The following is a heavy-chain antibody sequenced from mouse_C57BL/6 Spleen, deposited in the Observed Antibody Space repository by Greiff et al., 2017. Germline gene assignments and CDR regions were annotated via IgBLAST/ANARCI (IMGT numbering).Heavy chain of an antibody. CDR3: ARDRHYYCSSCGWYFGV. CDR2: INPNNGGT. D-gene: IGHD1-1*01. J-gene: IGHJ1*03. Sequence: VQLQQSGPELVKPGASVKIPCKASGYTFTDYNMDWVKQSHGKSLEWIGDINPNNGGTIYNEKFKGKATLTVDKSSSTAYMELRSLTSEDTAVYYYARDRHYYCSSCGWYFGVWGTGTTVTVAS. CDR1: GYTFTDYN. V-gene: IGHV1-18*01.